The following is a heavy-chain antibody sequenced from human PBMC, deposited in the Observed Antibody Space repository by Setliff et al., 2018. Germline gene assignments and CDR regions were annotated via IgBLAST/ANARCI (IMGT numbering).Heavy chain of an antibody. CDR1: GFTFRTYS. CDR3: ARTCSGSGCYAGLES. V-gene: IGHV3-21*01. J-gene: IGHJ4*02. Sequence: GGSLRLSCVASGFTFRTYSMHWVRQAPGKGLEWVSSISPDSIYIYYADSVKGRFTISRDNSKNTLYLEMNSLRAEDTAVYYCARTCSGSGCYAGLESWGQGTPITVSS. D-gene: IGHD2-15*01. CDR2: ISPDSIYI.